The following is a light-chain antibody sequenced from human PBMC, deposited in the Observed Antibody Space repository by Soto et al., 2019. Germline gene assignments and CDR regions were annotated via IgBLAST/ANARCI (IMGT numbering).Light chain of an antibody. Sequence: QSVLTQPASVSGSPGLSITISCTGTSNDGGGYDYVSWYRQHPDRAPRLLIYEVTNRPSGISDRFSGSRSGNTASLTSSGLQADDEADYYCASYTVSGTLIFGGGPKLTVL. CDR3: ASYTVSGTLI. CDR1: SNDGGGYDY. V-gene: IGLV2-14*01. J-gene: IGLJ2*01. CDR2: EVT.